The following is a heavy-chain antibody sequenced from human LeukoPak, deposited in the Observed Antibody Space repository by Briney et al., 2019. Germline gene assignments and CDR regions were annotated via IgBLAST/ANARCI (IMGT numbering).Heavy chain of an antibody. Sequence: PGGSLRLSCAASGFTFSSYAMSWVHQAPGKGLEWVSAISGSGGSTYYADSVKGRFTISRDNSKNTLYLQINSLRAEDTAVYYCAKDKLAAAGEYYFDYWGQGTLVTVSS. J-gene: IGHJ4*02. CDR2: ISGSGGST. V-gene: IGHV3-23*01. CDR3: AKDKLAAAGEYYFDY. D-gene: IGHD6-13*01. CDR1: GFTFSSYA.